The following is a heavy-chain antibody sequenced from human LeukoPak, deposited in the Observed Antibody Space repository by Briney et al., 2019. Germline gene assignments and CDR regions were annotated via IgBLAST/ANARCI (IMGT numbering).Heavy chain of an antibody. D-gene: IGHD2-15*01. Sequence: SETLSLTCTVSGGSISSGDYYWSWIRQPPGKGLEWIGYIYYSGSTYYNPSLKSRVTISVDTSKNQFSLKLSSVTAADTAVYYCASSTYCSGGSCYSENAFDIWGQGTMVTVS. CDR3: ASSTYCSGGSCYSENAFDI. V-gene: IGHV4-30-4*01. CDR1: GGSISSGDYY. J-gene: IGHJ3*02. CDR2: IYYSGST.